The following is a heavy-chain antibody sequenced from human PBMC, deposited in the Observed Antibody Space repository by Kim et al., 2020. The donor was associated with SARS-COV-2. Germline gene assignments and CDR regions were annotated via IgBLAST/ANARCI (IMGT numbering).Heavy chain of an antibody. J-gene: IGHJ4*02. CDR3: VRYSGSYPQYQKYYFDY. Sequence: GESLKISCKGSGYSFTSYWISWVRQMPGKGLEWMGRIDPSDSYTNYSPSFQGHVTISADKSISTAYLQWSSLKASDTAMYYCVRYSGSYPQYQKYYFDYWGQGTLVTVSS. CDR1: GYSFTSYW. V-gene: IGHV5-10-1*01. CDR2: IDPSDSYT. D-gene: IGHD1-26*01.